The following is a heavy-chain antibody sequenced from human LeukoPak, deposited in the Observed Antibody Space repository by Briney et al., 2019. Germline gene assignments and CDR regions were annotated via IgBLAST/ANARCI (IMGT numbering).Heavy chain of an antibody. Sequence: SQTLSLTCAISGDSVSSNNAAWNWIRQSPSRGLEWLGRTYYRSHWVYDYAGSVKGRITVNPDTSKNQFSLQLKSVIPEDTAVYYCATDFSSATGIVGATAAAWGQEPWSPSPQ. J-gene: IGHJ5*01. CDR2: TYYRSHWVY. V-gene: IGHV6-1*01. CDR1: GDSVSSNNAA. CDR3: ATDFSSATGIVGATAAA. D-gene: IGHD1-26*01.